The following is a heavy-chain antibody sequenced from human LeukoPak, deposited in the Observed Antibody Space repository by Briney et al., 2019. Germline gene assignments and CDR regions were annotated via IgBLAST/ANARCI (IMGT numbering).Heavy chain of an antibody. CDR1: GFTFSSYG. CDR2: IRYDGSNK. Sequence: GGSLRLSCAASGFTFSSYGMHWVRQAPGKGLEWVAFIRYDGSNKYYADSVKGRFTISRDNSKNTLYLQMNSLRAEDTAVYYCARGYYDILTSDAFDIWGQGTMVTVSS. V-gene: IGHV3-30*02. J-gene: IGHJ3*02. CDR3: ARGYYDILTSDAFDI. D-gene: IGHD3-9*01.